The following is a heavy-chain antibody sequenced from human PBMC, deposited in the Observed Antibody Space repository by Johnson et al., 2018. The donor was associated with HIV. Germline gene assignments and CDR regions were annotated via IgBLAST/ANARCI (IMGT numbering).Heavy chain of an antibody. J-gene: IGHJ3*02. CDR2: IRYDGSNK. V-gene: IGHV3-30*02. D-gene: IGHD3-10*01. Sequence: QVQLVESGGGVVQPGGSLRLSCAASGFTFSAYGMHWVRQAPGKGLEWVAFIRYDGSNKYYVDSVKGRFTIFRDNSKNTLYLQMNSLRAEDTAVYYCAREDGSGSYFYHAFEIWGQGTMVTVSS. CDR1: GFTFSAYG. CDR3: AREDGSGSYFYHAFEI.